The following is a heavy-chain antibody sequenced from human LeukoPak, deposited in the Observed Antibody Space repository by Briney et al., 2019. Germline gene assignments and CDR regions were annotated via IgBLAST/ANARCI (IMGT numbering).Heavy chain of an antibody. CDR2: ISAYNGNT. J-gene: IGHJ4*02. V-gene: IGHV1-18*01. D-gene: IGHD6-13*01. Sequence: ASVKVSCKASGYTFTSYGISWVRQAPGQGLEWMGWISAYNGNTNYAQKLQGRVTMTTDTSTSTAYMELRRLRSDNTAVYYCARGDPLGLAAATDYWGQGTLVTVSS. CDR3: ARGDPLGLAAATDY. CDR1: GYTFTSYG.